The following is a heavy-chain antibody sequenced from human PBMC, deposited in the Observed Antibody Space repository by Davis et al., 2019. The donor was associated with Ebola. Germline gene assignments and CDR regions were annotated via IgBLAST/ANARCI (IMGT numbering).Heavy chain of an antibody. CDR3: ARWGSLSWFGELYTYYYYDMDV. V-gene: IGHV1-18*01. D-gene: IGHD3-10*01. CDR1: GYTFTSYG. J-gene: IGHJ6*04. CDR2: ISAYNGNT. Sequence: ASVKVSCKASGYTFTSYGISWVRQAPGQGLEWMGWISAYNGNTNYAQKLQGRVTMTTDTSTSTAYMELRSLRSDDTAVYYCARWGSLSWFGELYTYYYYDMDVWGKGTTVTVSS.